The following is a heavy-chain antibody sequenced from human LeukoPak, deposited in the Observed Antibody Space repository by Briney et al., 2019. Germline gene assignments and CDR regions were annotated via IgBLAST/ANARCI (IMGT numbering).Heavy chain of an antibody. CDR2: ISGSGGST. V-gene: IGHV3-23*01. CDR3: AQPIRDRGYYSSSYMDV. CDR1: GFTFSSYA. J-gene: IGHJ6*03. D-gene: IGHD5-24*01. Sequence: SGGSLRLAWAASGFTFSSYAMSWVRQAPGKGLEWVSAISGSGGSTYHAASVKARFTISRDNSKNTLYLQMTSLRAEDPAVHYCAQPIRDRGYYSSSYMDVWGKGTTVTVSS.